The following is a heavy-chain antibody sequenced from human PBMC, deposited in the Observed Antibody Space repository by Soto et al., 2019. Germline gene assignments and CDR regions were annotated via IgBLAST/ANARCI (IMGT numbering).Heavy chain of an antibody. V-gene: IGHV4-34*01. CDR3: ARHTTYYDFWSGYYTMKMTGFDY. Sequence: EVLSLTYAVYGGLFSGYSSRSILPPPGKGLVWIGEINHSGSTNYNPSLKSRVTISVDTSKNQFSLKLSSVTAADTAVYYCARHTTYYDFWSGYYTMKMTGFDYWGQGTLVTVSS. D-gene: IGHD3-3*01. CDR1: GGLFSGYS. CDR2: INHSGST. J-gene: IGHJ4*02.